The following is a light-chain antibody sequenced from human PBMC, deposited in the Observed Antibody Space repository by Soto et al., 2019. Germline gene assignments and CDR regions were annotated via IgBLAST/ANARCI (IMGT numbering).Light chain of an antibody. Sequence: DIQLTQSPSFLSASVGDRVTITCRASQGISTYLAWYQQKPGKAPKLLMYGASTLQSGVSSRFSGSGSGTEFTRTISSLQPEDFATYYCQQLNSYPITFGQGTRLEIK. CDR1: QGISTY. J-gene: IGKJ5*01. CDR3: QQLNSYPIT. CDR2: GAS. V-gene: IGKV1-9*01.